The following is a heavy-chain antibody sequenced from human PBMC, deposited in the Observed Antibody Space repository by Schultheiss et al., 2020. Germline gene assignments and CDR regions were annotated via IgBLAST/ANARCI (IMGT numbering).Heavy chain of an antibody. CDR3: ARDAWDYYGSGTNRELDY. CDR1: GFTFSSYG. D-gene: IGHD3-10*01. J-gene: IGHJ4*02. CDR2: IRYDGSNK. Sequence: GGSLRLSCAASGFTFSSYGMHWVRQAPGKGLEWVAFIRYDGSNKYYADSVKGRFTISRDNSKNTLYLQMNSLRAEDTAVYYCARDAWDYYGSGTNRELDYWGQGTLVTVSS. V-gene: IGHV3-30*02.